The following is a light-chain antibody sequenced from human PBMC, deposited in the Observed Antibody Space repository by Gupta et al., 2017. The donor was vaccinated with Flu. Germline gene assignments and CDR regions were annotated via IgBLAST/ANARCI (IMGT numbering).Light chain of an antibody. CDR1: QGIGND. J-gene: IGKJ1*01. Sequence: DIQLTQSPSSLSASVGDTVTITCRASQGIGNDLGWHQQKPGKAPKRLIYAASSLQSGVPSRFSGSGSGTEFTLTISSLQPEDFATYYCQQHNSYPWTFGQGTKVEIK. V-gene: IGKV1-17*01. CDR2: AAS. CDR3: QQHNSYPWT.